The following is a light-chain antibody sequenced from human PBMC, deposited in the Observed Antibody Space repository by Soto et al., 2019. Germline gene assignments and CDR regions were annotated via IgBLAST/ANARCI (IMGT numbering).Light chain of an antibody. V-gene: IGLV1-51*02. J-gene: IGLJ2*01. CDR1: SSNIGNNY. CDR3: GTWDSSLSAHVV. Sequence: QSVLTQPPSVSAAPGQKVTISCSGSSSNIGNNYVSWYQQLPGTAPKLIIYENNKRPSGIPDRFSGSKSGTSATLGITGLQTGDEADYYCGTWDSSLSAHVVFGGGTKLTVL. CDR2: ENN.